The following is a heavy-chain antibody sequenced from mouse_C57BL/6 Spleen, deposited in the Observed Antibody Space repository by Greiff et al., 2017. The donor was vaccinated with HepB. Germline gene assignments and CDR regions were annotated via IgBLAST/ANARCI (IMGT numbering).Heavy chain of an antibody. V-gene: IGHV1-64*01. CDR2: IHPNSGST. J-gene: IGHJ4*01. D-gene: IGHD2-4*01. Sequence: VKQRPGHGLEWIGMIHPNSGSTNYNEKFKSKATLTVDKSYSTAYMQLSSLTSEDSAVYYCARGLRRAMDYWGQGTSVTVSS. CDR3: ARGLRRAMDY.